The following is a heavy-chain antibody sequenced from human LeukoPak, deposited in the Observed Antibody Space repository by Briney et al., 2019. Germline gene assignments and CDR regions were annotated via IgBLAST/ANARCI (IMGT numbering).Heavy chain of an antibody. Sequence: GGSLRLSCAASGFTFSDYYMSWIRQAPGKGLEWVSTIADAGTYYADSVKGRFIISRDNSKNMLYLQLNSLRADDTAMYYCARNLGPFDVRGHGTMVTVSS. CDR2: IADAGT. CDR1: GFTFSDYY. V-gene: IGHV3-53*01. J-gene: IGHJ3*01. CDR3: ARNLGPFDV. D-gene: IGHD3-16*01.